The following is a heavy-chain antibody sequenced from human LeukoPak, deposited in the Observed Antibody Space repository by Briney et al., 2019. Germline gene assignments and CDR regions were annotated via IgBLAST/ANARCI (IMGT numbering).Heavy chain of an antibody. CDR1: GGSFSGYY. V-gene: IGHV4-34*01. CDR2: INHSGST. CDR3: ARGGLDYFDS. Sequence: SETLSLTCAVYGGSFSGYYWSWIRQPPGKGLEWIGEINHSGSTNYNPSLKSRVTISVDTSKNQFSLKLSSVTAADTAVYYCARGGLDYFDSWGQGTLVTVSS. J-gene: IGHJ4*02. D-gene: IGHD6-19*01.